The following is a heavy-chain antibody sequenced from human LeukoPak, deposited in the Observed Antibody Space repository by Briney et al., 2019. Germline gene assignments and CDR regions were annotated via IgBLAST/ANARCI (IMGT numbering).Heavy chain of an antibody. J-gene: IGHJ4*02. CDR1: GFTFSSYW. V-gene: IGHV3-7*01. CDR3: ARATYDYVWGSYRRYFDY. D-gene: IGHD3-16*02. Sequence: PGGSLRLSCAASGFTFSSYWMSWVRQAPGKGLEWVANIKQDGSEKYYVDSVKGRFTISRDNAKNSLYLQMNSLRAEDTAVYYCARATYDYVWGSYRRYFDYWGQGTLVTVSS. CDR2: IKQDGSEK.